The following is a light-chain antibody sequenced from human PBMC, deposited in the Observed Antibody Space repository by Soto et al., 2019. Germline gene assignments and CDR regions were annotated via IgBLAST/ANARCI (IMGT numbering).Light chain of an antibody. V-gene: IGLV2-14*03. Sequence: QSVLTQPASLSGAPGQSITLSCTATSSEGVTYDFVSWYQHHPGKAPKLIIFDVTNRPSGVSRRFSGSRSDNAASLTISGLQPEDEAFYYCSSYTTANTLTYVFGTGTKVTVL. J-gene: IGLJ1*01. CDR2: DVT. CDR3: SSYTTANTLTYV. CDR1: SSEGVTYDF.